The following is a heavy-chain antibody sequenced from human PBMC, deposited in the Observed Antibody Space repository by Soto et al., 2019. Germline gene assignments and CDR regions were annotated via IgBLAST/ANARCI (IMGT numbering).Heavy chain of an antibody. D-gene: IGHD3-16*01. J-gene: IGHJ6*02. V-gene: IGHV4-59*01. CDR1: GGSISSYY. Sequence: QVQLQESGPGLVKPSETLSLTCTVSGGSISSYYWSWIRQPPGKGLEWIGYIYYSGSTNYNPSLKSRVTISVDTSKNQFSLKLSSVTAADTAVYYCARGGLNYYYGMDVWGQGTKVTVSS. CDR3: ARGGLNYYYGMDV. CDR2: IYYSGST.